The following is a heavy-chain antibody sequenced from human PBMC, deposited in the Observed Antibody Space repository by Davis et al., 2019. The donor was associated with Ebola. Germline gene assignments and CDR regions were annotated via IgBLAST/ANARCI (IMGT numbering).Heavy chain of an antibody. CDR2: INPSGGST. CDR3: ARGYSGSRRLEY. J-gene: IGHJ4*02. V-gene: IGHV1-18*01. D-gene: IGHD1-26*01. CDR1: GYTFTSYG. Sequence: ASVKVSCKASGYTFTSYGISWVRQAPGQGLEWMGIINPSGGSTSYAQKFQGRVTMTTDTSTSTAYMELRSLRSDDTAVYYCARGYSGSRRLEYWGQGTLVTVSS.